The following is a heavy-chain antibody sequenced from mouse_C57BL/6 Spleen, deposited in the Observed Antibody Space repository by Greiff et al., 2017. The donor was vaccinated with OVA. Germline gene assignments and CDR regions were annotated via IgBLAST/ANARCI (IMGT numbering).Heavy chain of an antibody. CDR3: ARSFYGSSYDYAMDY. Sequence: VQLQQSGAELVRPGTSVKVSCKASGYAFTNYLIEWVKQRPGQGLEWIGVINPGSGGTNYNEKFKGKATLTADKSSSTAYMQLSSLTSEDSAVYFCARSFYGSSYDYAMDYWGQGTSVTVSS. CDR1: GYAFTNYL. CDR2: INPGSGGT. J-gene: IGHJ4*01. D-gene: IGHD1-1*01. V-gene: IGHV1-54*01.